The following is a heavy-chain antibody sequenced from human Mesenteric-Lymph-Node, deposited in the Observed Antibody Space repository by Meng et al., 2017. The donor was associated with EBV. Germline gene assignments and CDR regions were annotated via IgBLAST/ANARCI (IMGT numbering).Heavy chain of an antibody. CDR1: GGSFSDYY. V-gene: IGHV4-34*01. D-gene: IGHD3-16*01. CDR3: AALGSFASSIDP. CDR2: VNHAGTT. J-gene: IGHJ5*02. Sequence: VQLRQGVAELLKPSGTLSLPCAVYGGSFSDYYWTWIRQPPGKGLEWIGEVNHAGTTIYNPSLESRVTISVDTSKNQFSLKLTSVTAADTAVYFCAALGSFASSIDPWGQGTLVTVSS.